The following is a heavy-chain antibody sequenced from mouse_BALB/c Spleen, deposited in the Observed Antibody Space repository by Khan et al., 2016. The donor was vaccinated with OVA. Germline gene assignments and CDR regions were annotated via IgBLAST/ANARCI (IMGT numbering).Heavy chain of an antibody. CDR1: GYTFTDYA. CDR2: ISTDNGDA. J-gene: IGHJ3*01. V-gene: IGHV1S137*01. CDR3: GRGGKFAY. Sequence: QVQLQQSGAELVRPGASVKISCKASGYTFTDYAMHWVKQRHAQGLEWIGVISTDNGDAGYNQKFQGKATMTVDRSSSTAYMELASLTSEDSAIYYCGRGGKFAYWGQGTLLTVSA. D-gene: IGHD1-1*02.